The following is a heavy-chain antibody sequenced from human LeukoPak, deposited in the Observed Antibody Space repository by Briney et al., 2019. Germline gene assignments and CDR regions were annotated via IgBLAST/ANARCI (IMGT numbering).Heavy chain of an antibody. CDR3: ARENVAEDY. D-gene: IGHD6-19*01. CDR1: AFTFSNYA. V-gene: IGHV3-23*01. CDR2: VSGSGVST. J-gene: IGHJ4*02. Sequence: PGGSLRLSCAASAFTFSNYAMTWVRQGPGKGLEWVSGVSGSGVSTYYADSVKGRFTISRDNSKNTLYLQMNSLRAEDTAVYYCARENVAEDYWGQGTLVTVSS.